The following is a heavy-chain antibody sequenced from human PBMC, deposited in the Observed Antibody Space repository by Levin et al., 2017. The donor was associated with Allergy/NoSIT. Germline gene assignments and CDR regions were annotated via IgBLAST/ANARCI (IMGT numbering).Heavy chain of an antibody. CDR2: IKQDGSEK. D-gene: IGHD2-8*01. CDR3: AREGLMVYAVMYYNYGMDV. J-gene: IGHJ6*02. V-gene: IGHV3-7*01. Sequence: LSLTCAASGFPFSSYWMSWVRQAPGKGLEWVANIKQDGSEKYYVDSVKGRFTISRDNAKNSLYLQMNSLRAEDTAVYYCAREGLMVYAVMYYNYGMDVWGQGTTVTVSS. CDR1: GFPFSSYW.